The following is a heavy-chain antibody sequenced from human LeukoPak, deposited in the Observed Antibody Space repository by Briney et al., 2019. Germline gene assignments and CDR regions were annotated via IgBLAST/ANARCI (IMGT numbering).Heavy chain of an antibody. V-gene: IGHV1-18*01. Sequence: GASVKVSCQACGYSFAKYGISWVRQAPGQGLEWMGWIGAYSGDANYAQMFQGRVTMTTVTSTTTAYMELRSLRSDDTAVYYCARGPGYRPDAYDIWGQGTVVTVS. CDR3: ARGPGYRPDAYDI. CDR1: GYSFAKYG. D-gene: IGHD5-18*01. CDR2: IGAYSGDA. J-gene: IGHJ3*02.